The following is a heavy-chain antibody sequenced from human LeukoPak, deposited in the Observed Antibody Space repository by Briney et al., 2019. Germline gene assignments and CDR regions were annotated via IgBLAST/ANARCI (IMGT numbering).Heavy chain of an antibody. CDR3: AREFSYGSNGRGFDY. V-gene: IGHV4-34*01. Sequence: SETLSLTCAVYGGSFSGYYWSWIRQPPGKGLEWIGEINRSGSTNYNPSLQSRVTMSVDTSKNQFSLKLNSMTAADTAVYYCAREFSYGSNGRGFDYWGQGTLVTVSS. CDR1: GGSFSGYY. J-gene: IGHJ4*02. D-gene: IGHD4-23*01. CDR2: INRSGST.